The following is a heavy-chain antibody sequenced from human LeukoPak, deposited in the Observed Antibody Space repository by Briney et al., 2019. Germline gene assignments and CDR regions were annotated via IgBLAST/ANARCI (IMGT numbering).Heavy chain of an antibody. Sequence: AASVKVSCKASGGTFSHYAFSWVRQAPGQGLEWMGGIIPIFGTAKYAQNFQGRVTITADKSTSTAYMELSSLRSEDTAVYYCASTGYTSGWYAEGWLDPWGQGTLVTVSS. V-gene: IGHV1-69*06. CDR3: ASTGYTSGWYAEGWLDP. J-gene: IGHJ5*02. CDR2: IIPIFGTA. D-gene: IGHD6-19*01. CDR1: GGTFSHYA.